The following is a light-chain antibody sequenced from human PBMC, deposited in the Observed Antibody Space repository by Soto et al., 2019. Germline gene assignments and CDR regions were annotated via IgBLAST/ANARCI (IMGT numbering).Light chain of an antibody. V-gene: IGLV2-14*01. Sequence: SALTLPASVSGSPGQSITISCTGTSSDVGGYNYVSWYQQHPGKAPKLMIYEVSNRPSGVSNRFSGSKSGNTASLTISGLQAEDEADYYCSSYTSSSTVVFGGGTKVTVL. CDR2: EVS. CDR3: SSYTSSSTVV. CDR1: SSDVGGYNY. J-gene: IGLJ2*01.